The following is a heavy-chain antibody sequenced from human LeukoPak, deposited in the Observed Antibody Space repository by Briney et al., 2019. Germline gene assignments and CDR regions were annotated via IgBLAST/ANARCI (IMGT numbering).Heavy chain of an antibody. J-gene: IGHJ6*02. V-gene: IGHV3-20*04. CDR3: ARDQSEGVGYGMDV. D-gene: IGHD3-10*01. CDR1: GFTFDDYG. CDR2: INWNGGST. Sequence: GGSLRLSCAASGFTFDDYGMSWVRQAPGKGLEWVSGINWNGGSTGYADSVKGRFTISRDNAKNSLYLQMNRLRAEDTALYYCARDQSEGVGYGMDVWGQGTTVTVSS.